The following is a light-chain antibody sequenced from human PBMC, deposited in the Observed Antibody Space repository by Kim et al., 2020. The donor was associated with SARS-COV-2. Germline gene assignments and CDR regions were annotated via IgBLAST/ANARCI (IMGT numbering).Light chain of an antibody. CDR3: QAWDSSTRVYV. CDR1: KLGDKY. CDR2: QDS. J-gene: IGLJ1*01. Sequence: SYELIQPPSVSVSPGQTASITCSGDKLGDKYACWYQQKPGQSPVLVIYQDSKRPSGIPERFSGSNSGNTATLTISGTQAMDEADYYCQAWDSSTRVYVFGTGTKVTVL. V-gene: IGLV3-1*01.